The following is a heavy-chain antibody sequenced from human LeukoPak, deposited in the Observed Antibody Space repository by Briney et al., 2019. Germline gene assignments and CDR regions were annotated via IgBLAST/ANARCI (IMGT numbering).Heavy chain of an antibody. CDR3: AKQADDFWSGYYTRSDAFDI. Sequence: GGSLRLSCAASGFTFSSYSMNWVRQAPGKVLEWVSPFSSSSSYIYYADSLKGRFTISRDNSKNTLYLQMNSLRAKDTAVYYCAKQADDFWSGYYTRSDAFDIWGQGTMVTVSS. D-gene: IGHD3-3*01. J-gene: IGHJ3*02. CDR1: GFTFSSYS. V-gene: IGHV3-21*04. CDR2: FSSSSSYI.